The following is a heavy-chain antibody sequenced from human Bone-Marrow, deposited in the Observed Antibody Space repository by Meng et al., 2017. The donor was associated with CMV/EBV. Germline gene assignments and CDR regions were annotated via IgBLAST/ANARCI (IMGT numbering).Heavy chain of an antibody. V-gene: IGHV4-34*01. CDR2: ISHSGST. CDR3: ARGGYCSSTSCYTAAFDI. Sequence: SETLSLTCAVYGGSFSGYYWSWIRQPPGKGLEWIGEISHSGSTNYNPSLKSRVTISVDTSKNQFSLKLSSVTAADTAVYYCARGGYCSSTSCYTAAFDIWGQGTMVTVSS. J-gene: IGHJ3*02. D-gene: IGHD2-2*02. CDR1: GGSFSGYY.